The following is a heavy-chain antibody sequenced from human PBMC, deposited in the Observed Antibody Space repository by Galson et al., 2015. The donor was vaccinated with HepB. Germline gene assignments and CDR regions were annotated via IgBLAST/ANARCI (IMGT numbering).Heavy chain of an antibody. V-gene: IGHV1-18*01. J-gene: IGHJ6*02. CDR3: ARDGPLCINLVRGVIDYDSSGRDV. D-gene: IGHD3-10*01. CDR1: GYTFTSYG. Sequence: SVKVSCKASGYTFTSYGISWVRQAPGQGLEWMGWISAYNGNTNYAQKLQGRVTMTTYTSTSTAYMELRSLRSDDTAVYYCARDGPLCINLVRGVIDYDSSGRDVWGQGTTVTVSS. CDR2: ISAYNGNT.